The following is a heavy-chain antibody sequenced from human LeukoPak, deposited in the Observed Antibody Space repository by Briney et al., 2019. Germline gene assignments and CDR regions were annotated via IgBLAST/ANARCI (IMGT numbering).Heavy chain of an antibody. J-gene: IGHJ3*02. CDR2: IIPILGIA. V-gene: IGHV1-69*04. CDR3: ARDRDGYTYTAFDI. CDR1: GYAFHVYG. Sequence: WASLNVSCKASGYAFHVYGISWVRQAPGQGLEWMGRIIPILGIANYAQKFQGRVTITADKSTSTAYMELSSLRSEDTAVYYCARDRDGYTYTAFDIWGQGTMVTVSS. D-gene: IGHD5-24*01.